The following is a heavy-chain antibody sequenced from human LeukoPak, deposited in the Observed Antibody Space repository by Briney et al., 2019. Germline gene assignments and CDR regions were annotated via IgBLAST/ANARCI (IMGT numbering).Heavy chain of an antibody. J-gene: IGHJ3*02. CDR2: ISGSGGST. Sequence: GGSLRLSCTASGFTFSSYAMSWVRQAPGKGLEWVSAISGSGGSTYYADSVKGRFKISRDNSKNTLYLQMNSLRAEDTAVYYCAKVQSGSYLFDAFDIWGQGTMVTVSS. CDR1: GFTFSSYA. D-gene: IGHD1-26*01. V-gene: IGHV3-23*01. CDR3: AKVQSGSYLFDAFDI.